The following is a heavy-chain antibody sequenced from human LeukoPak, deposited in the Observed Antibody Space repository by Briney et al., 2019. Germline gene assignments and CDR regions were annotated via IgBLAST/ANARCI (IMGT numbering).Heavy chain of an antibody. CDR1: GGSFSGYY. V-gene: IGHV4-34*01. CDR3: ARDRWRSYDFWSGPIDY. J-gene: IGHJ4*02. D-gene: IGHD3-3*01. CDR2: INHSGST. Sequence: SETLSLTCAVYGGSFSGYYGSWIRQPPGKGLEWIGEINHSGSTNYNPSLKSRVTISVDTSKNQFSLKLSSVTAADTAVYYCARDRWRSYDFWSGPIDYWGQGTLVTVSS.